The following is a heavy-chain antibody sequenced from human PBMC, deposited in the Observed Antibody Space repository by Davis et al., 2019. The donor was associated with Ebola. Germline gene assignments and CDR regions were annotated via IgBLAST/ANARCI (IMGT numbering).Heavy chain of an antibody. J-gene: IGHJ6*02. CDR1: GFTFSSYA. V-gene: IGHV3-23*01. CDR3: AKSVDSLYYYAMDV. Sequence: PGGSLRLSCPASGFTFSSYAMSWVRQAPGKGLEWVSAISGSGGSTYYADSVKGRFTIARDNSKNTLYLQLNSLRAEDTAVYYCAKSVDSLYYYAMDVWGQGTTVTVSS. CDR2: ISGSGGST. D-gene: IGHD4-11*01.